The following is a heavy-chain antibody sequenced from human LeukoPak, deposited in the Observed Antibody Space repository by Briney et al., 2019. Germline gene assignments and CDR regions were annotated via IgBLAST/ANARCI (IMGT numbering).Heavy chain of an antibody. CDR1: GYSISSGYY. V-gene: IGHV4-38-2*02. D-gene: IGHD3-10*01. CDR2: IYHSGST. CDR3: ARNTYYYGSGTYLTYNWFDP. J-gene: IGHJ5*02. Sequence: SETLSLTCTVSGYSISSGYYWGWIRQPPGKGLEWIGSIYHSGSTYYNPSLKSRVTISVDTSKNQFSLKLSSVTAADTAVYYCARNTYYYGSGTYLTYNWFDPWGQGTLVTVSS.